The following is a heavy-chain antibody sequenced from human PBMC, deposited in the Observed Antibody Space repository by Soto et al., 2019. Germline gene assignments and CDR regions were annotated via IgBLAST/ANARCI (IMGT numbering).Heavy chain of an antibody. V-gene: IGHV3-30-3*01. CDR1: GFTFSSYA. J-gene: IGHJ6*02. CDR3: AREDIVSTYHGYYYCFGMDV. D-gene: IGHD5-12*01. CDR2: ISYDGSNK. Sequence: QVQLVESGGGVVQPGRSLRLSCAASGFTFSSYAMHWVRQAPGKGLEWVAVISYDGSNKYYADSVKGRFTISRDNSKITLYLQMNSLRAEDTAVYYCAREDIVSTYHGYYYCFGMDVWGQGTTVTVSS.